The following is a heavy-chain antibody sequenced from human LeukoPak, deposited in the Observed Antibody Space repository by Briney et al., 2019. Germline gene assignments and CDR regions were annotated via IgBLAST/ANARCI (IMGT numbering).Heavy chain of an antibody. CDR1: GGSFSGYY. V-gene: IGHV4-34*01. Sequence: SDTLSLTCAVYGGSFSGYYWSWIRQPPGKGLEWIGEINHSGSTNYNPSLKSRVTISVDTSKNQFSLKLSSVTAADTAVYYCARVRRGTMVRGVIYAQNWFDPWGQGTLVTVSS. D-gene: IGHD3-10*01. CDR3: ARVRRGTMVRGVIYAQNWFDP. CDR2: INHSGST. J-gene: IGHJ5*02.